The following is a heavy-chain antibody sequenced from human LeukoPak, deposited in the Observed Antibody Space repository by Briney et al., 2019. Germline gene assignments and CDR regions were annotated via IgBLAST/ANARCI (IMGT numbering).Heavy chain of an antibody. D-gene: IGHD6-19*01. J-gene: IGHJ4*02. CDR2: ISHTGST. V-gene: IGHV4-30-2*03. CDR3: ARQVDSGWSFYYFDY. Sequence: SQTLSLTCAVSGGSVSSGGFSWRWIRQPPGKGLECIGSISHTGSTYYNPSLKSRVTISVDTSKNQFSLKLSSVTAADTAFYYCARQVDSGWSFYYFDYWGQGTLVTVSS. CDR1: GGSVSSGGFS.